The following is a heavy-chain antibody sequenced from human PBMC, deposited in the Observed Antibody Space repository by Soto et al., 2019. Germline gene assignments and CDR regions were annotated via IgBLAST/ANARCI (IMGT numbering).Heavy chain of an antibody. D-gene: IGHD3-3*01. CDR2: ISAHNGNT. J-gene: IGHJ6*02. Sequence: ASVKVSCKGSGYGFTTYGITWVRQAPGQGLEWMAWISAHNGNTNYAQKLQGRVTVTRDTSTSTAYMELSSLRSEDTAVYYCALGVVNNYYYGMDVWGQGTTVTVSS. V-gene: IGHV1-18*01. CDR1: GYGFTTYG. CDR3: ALGVVNNYYYGMDV.